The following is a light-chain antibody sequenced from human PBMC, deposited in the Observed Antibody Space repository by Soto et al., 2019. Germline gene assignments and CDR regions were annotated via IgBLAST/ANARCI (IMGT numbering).Light chain of an antibody. CDR3: QQYGSSPYT. Sequence: EIVLTQSPCTLSLSPGERATLSCRASQSVSSSFLACYQQKPGQAPRLLIYGASSRATGIPYRFSGSGSGTDFTLTISRLEPEDFAIYYCQQYGSSPYTFGQGTKLEIK. CDR1: QSVSSSF. CDR2: GAS. V-gene: IGKV3-20*01. J-gene: IGKJ2*01.